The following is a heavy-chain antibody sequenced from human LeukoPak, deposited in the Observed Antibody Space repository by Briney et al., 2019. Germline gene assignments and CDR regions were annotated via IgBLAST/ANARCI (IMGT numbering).Heavy chain of an antibody. CDR3: ARDKYLSVVPAAGVPDY. Sequence: GGSLRLSCAASGFRFDDHGMNWVRQAPGKGLEWVANIKQDGSEKYYVDSVKGRFTISRDNAKNSLYLQMNSLRAEDTAVYYCARDKYLSVVPAAGVPDYWGQGTLVTVSS. CDR1: GFRFDDHG. D-gene: IGHD2-2*01. CDR2: IKQDGSEK. J-gene: IGHJ4*02. V-gene: IGHV3-7*01.